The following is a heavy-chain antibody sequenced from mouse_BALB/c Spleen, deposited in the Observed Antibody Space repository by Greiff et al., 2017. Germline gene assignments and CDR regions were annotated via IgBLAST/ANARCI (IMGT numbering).Heavy chain of an antibody. CDR1: GFAFSSYD. Sequence: EVQLVESGGGLVKPGGSLKLSCAASGFAFSSYDMSWVRQTPEKRLEWVAYISSGGGSTYYPDTVKGRFTISRDNAKNTLYLQMSSLKSEDTAMYYCAKRERGNAMDYWGQGTSVTVSS. J-gene: IGHJ4*01. CDR3: AKRERGNAMDY. V-gene: IGHV5-12-1*01. CDR2: ISSGGGST.